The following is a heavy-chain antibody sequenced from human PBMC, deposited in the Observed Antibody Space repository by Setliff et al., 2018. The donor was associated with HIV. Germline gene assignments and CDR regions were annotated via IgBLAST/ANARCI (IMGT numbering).Heavy chain of an antibody. D-gene: IGHD5-12*01. J-gene: IGHJ4*01. CDR2: IYYTENT. Sequence: SETLSLTCTVSSGSISSSNYYWGWFRQPPGKGLEWIGAIYYTENTYYNPSLKSRVTMSVDTSKNQFSLKLRSVTAADTAVYFCATLRWLRSKHSDYWGQGILVTVS. V-gene: IGHV4-39*01. CDR1: SGSISSSNYY. CDR3: ATLRWLRSKHSDY.